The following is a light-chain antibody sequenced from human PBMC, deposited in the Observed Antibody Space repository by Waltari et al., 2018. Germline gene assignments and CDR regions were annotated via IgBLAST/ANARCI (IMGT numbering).Light chain of an antibody. J-gene: IGLJ2*01. V-gene: IGLV1-40*01. CDR1: SSHIGPGDD. Sequence: QSVLTQPPSVSGAPGQRVTISCTGSSSHIGPGDDVHRYKQLPGTAPKLLIFRNSNRPSGVPDRISGSKSGTSGSLAITGLQAEDEADYYCQSYDSSLSDSIFGGGTKLTVL. CDR2: RNS. CDR3: QSYDSSLSDSI.